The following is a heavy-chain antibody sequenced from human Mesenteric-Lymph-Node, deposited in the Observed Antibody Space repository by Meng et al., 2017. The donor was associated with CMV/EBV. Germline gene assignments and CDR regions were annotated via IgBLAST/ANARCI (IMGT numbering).Heavy chain of an antibody. J-gene: IGHJ4*02. CDR3: AKDSCRDY. CDR2: ISGSGGST. V-gene: IGHV3-23*01. Sequence: GESLKISCAAPTSTYSRYAMSWVRQPPGKGLEWVSSISGSGGSTNYADSVKGRFTISRDNSKNTLYLQMKSLRADDTAVYYCAKDSCRDYWGQGTLVTVSS. D-gene: IGHD2-15*01. CDR1: TSTYSRYA.